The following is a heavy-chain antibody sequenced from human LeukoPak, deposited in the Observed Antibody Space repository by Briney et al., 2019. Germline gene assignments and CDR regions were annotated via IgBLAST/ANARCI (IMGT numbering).Heavy chain of an antibody. Sequence: QSGGSLRLSCAASGFTVSLYYMTWVRQAPGKGLEWVSVIYSGGPTYYADSVKGRFTISRDNSKNTVYLQMNSLRGEDTAVYFCARGWVVATGGFDMWGQGTMATVSS. CDR2: IYSGGPT. CDR3: ARGWVVATGGFDM. CDR1: GFTVSLYY. D-gene: IGHD2-8*02. J-gene: IGHJ3*02. V-gene: IGHV3-53*01.